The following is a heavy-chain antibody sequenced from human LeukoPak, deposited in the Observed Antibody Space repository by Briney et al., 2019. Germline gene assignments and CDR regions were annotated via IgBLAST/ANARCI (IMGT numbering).Heavy chain of an antibody. CDR3: ARSGGLQKFDY. Sequence: GSLRLSCAASEFTFSNYALHWVRQAPGKGLQWVAVISYDGNTIRYADSVKGRFIISRDTSKNTLYLQMNSLRAEDTAVYYCARSGGLQKFDYWGQGTLVTVSS. V-gene: IGHV3-30-3*01. CDR1: EFTFSNYA. J-gene: IGHJ4*02. CDR2: ISYDGNTI. D-gene: IGHD4-11*01.